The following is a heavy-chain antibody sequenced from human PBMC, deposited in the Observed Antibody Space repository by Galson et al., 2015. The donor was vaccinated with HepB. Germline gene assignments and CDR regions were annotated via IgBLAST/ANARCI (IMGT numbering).Heavy chain of an antibody. J-gene: IGHJ4*02. V-gene: IGHV3-23*01. CDR2: ISGGGGGT. CDR1: GFTFSNYA. D-gene: IGHD1-26*01. Sequence: SLRLSCAASGFTFSNYAMTWVRQTPGKGLVWVSGISGGGGGTYYADSVKGRFAISRDNSKNTLYLQMNTLRAEDTAVYYCATTKGIFLKSATWLPSGSSSGYFDYWGQGTLVTVSS. CDR3: ATTKGIFLKSATWLPSGSSSGYFDY.